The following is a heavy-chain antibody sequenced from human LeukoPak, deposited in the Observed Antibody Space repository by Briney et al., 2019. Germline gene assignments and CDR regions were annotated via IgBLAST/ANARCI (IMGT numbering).Heavy chain of an antibody. Sequence: GGSLRLSCAASGFTFSDYYMSWIRQAPGKGLEWVSYISSSGSTIYYAHSVKGRFTISRDNSKNTLYLQLNSLRAEDTAVYYCAKSGGTYYYDSSGVYWGAFDIWGLGAMVAVSS. V-gene: IGHV3-11*01. J-gene: IGHJ3*02. CDR2: ISSSGSTI. CDR1: GFTFSDYY. D-gene: IGHD3-22*01. CDR3: AKSGGTYYYDSSGVYWGAFDI.